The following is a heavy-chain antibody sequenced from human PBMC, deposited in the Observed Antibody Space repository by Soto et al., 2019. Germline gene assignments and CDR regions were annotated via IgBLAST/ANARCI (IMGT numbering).Heavy chain of an antibody. V-gene: IGHV1-24*01. Sequence: QVQLVQSGAEVKKTGASVKVSCKVSGDTLTKISMHWVRQAPGKGLESMGGFDPEDGETIYAQKFQGRVTMTEDTSTDTAYMELSSLRSEDTAVYYCATSPTITIFGVVTLGMDVWGQGTTVTVSS. J-gene: IGHJ6*02. CDR2: FDPEDGET. D-gene: IGHD3-3*01. CDR3: ATSPTITIFGVVTLGMDV. CDR1: GDTLTKIS.